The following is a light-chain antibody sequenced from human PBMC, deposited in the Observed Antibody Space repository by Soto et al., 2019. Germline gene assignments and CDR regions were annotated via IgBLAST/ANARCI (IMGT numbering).Light chain of an antibody. CDR3: CSYAGSSTYVV. Sequence: QSALTQPASVSGSPGQSITISCTGTSSDVGSYNLVSWYQQHPGKAPKLMNYEGSKRPSGVSNRFSGSKSGNTASLTISGLQAEDEAEYYCCSYAGSSTYVVFGGGTKLTVL. V-gene: IGLV2-23*01. J-gene: IGLJ2*01. CDR2: EGS. CDR1: SSDVGSYNL.